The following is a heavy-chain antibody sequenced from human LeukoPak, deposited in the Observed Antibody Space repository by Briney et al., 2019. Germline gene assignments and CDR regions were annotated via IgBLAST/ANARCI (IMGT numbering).Heavy chain of an antibody. Sequence: ASVKVSCKASGYTFTGYYMRWVRQAPGQGLEWMGWINPNSGGTNYAQKFQGRVTMTRDTSISTAYMELSRLRSDDTAVYYCARDPLDTGTFDIWGQGTMVTASS. J-gene: IGHJ3*02. CDR3: ARDPLDTGTFDI. D-gene: IGHD5-18*01. CDR1: GYTFTGYY. CDR2: INPNSGGT. V-gene: IGHV1-2*02.